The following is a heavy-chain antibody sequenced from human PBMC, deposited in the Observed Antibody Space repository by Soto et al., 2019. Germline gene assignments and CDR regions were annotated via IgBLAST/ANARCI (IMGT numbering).Heavy chain of an antibody. V-gene: IGHV4-59*01. CDR2: LYYSGNT. J-gene: IGHJ4*02. CDR1: GGSISPFY. CDR3: ERVGGVAARTFDY. D-gene: IGHD2-15*01. Sequence: TVSGGSISPFYWSLVRQPPGKGLEWIGYLYYSGNTNYNPSLKSRVTISVDASKNQVSLRLTSVTAAHTAVYYCERVGGVAARTFDYWGQGTVVTVSP.